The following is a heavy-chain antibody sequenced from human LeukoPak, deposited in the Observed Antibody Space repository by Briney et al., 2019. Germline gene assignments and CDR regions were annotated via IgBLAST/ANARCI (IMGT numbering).Heavy chain of an antibody. V-gene: IGHV3-48*02. CDR2: IRTSGGVV. CDR1: GFTFSSYA. J-gene: IGHJ3*01. Sequence: PGGSLRLSCAASGFTFSSYAMSWVRQAPGKGLEWISYIRTSGGVVSYTDSVRGRFTISTDSAKNSLYLQMNSLRDDDTAVYYCVRDQFYAFDVWGQGTMVTVSS. CDR3: VRDQFYAFDV.